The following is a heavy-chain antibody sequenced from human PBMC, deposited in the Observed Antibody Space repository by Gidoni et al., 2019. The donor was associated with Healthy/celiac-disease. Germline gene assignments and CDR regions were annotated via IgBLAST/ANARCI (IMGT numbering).Heavy chain of an antibody. CDR2: ISYDGSNK. V-gene: IGHV3-30-3*01. Sequence: YGSYAMHWVRQAPGKGLEWVAVISYDGSNKYYADSVKGRFTISRDNSKNTLYLQMNSLRAEDTAVYYCARDVEWLYYGMDVWGQGTTVTVSS. CDR1: YGSYA. J-gene: IGHJ6*02. CDR3: ARDVEWLYYGMDV. D-gene: IGHD5-12*01.